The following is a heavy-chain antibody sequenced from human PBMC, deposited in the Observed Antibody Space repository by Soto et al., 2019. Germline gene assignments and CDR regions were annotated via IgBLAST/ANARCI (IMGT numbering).Heavy chain of an antibody. J-gene: IGHJ5*02. Sequence: PSETLSLTCTVSGGSVSSGSYYWSWIRQPPGKGLEWIGYIYYSGSTNYNPSLKSRVTISVDTSKNQCSAKLSSVTAEDTAVYYCARVYCSSNSCYRVIGSSNWCDPWGQGTLVTVSS. V-gene: IGHV4-61*01. CDR2: IYYSGST. CDR1: GGSVSSGSYY. D-gene: IGHD2-2*02. CDR3: ARVYCSSNSCYRVIGSSNWCDP.